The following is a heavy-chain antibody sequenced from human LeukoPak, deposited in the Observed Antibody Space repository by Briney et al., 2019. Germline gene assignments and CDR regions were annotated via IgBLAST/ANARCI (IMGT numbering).Heavy chain of an antibody. D-gene: IGHD3-22*01. V-gene: IGHV3-9*01. CDR2: ISWNSGSI. CDR3: ARSVYDSSGYYRVLEY. CDR1: GFTFDDYA. J-gene: IGHJ4*02. Sequence: GGSLRLSCAASGFTFDDYAMHRVRQAPGKGLEWVSGISWNSGSIGYADSVKGRLTISRDNAKNTLYLQMNSLRAEDTAVYYCARSVYDSSGYYRVLEYWGQGTLVTVSS.